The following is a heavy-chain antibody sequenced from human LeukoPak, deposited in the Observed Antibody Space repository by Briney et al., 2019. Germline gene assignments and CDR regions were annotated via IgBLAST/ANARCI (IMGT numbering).Heavy chain of an antibody. CDR1: GYTFTTYG. J-gene: IGHJ4*02. D-gene: IGHD3-9*01. V-gene: IGHV1-18*01. CDR2: ISVYNGNT. Sequence: ASVKVSCKASGYTFTTYGSSCVRQTPGQGLEWLGRISVYNGNTNYAQKLQGRVTMTTDTSTSTAYMELRSLRSDDTAVYYCARMILLLGDVLTVPPRGFDYWGQGTLVTVSS. CDR3: ARMILLLGDVLTVPPRGFDY.